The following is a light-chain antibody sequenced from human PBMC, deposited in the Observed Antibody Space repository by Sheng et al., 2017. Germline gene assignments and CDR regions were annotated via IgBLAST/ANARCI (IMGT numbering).Light chain of an antibody. CDR1: QSVLYSSNNKNY. V-gene: IGKV4-1*01. J-gene: IGKJ3*01. CDR2: WAS. CDR3: QQYYITPVT. Sequence: DIVMTQSPDSLAVSLGARATINCKSSQSVLYSSNNKNYLAWYQQKPGQPPKLLIYWASTRESGVPDRFSGSGSGTDFTLTISSLQAEDVAVYHCQQYYITPVTFGPGTKVDIK.